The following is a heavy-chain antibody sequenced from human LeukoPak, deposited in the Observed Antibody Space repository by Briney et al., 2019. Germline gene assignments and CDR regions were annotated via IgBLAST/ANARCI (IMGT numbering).Heavy chain of an antibody. CDR2: ILFDGRKQ. CDR3: AKDVGGYGAYLGAFDI. D-gene: IGHD4-17*01. Sequence: GTSLRLSCAGSGFTFHYYGIHWVRQAPGKGLEWVAGILFDGRKQDYVDSVKGRFTISRDDSKNTVYLQMSSLRAEDTAVFHCAKDVGGYGAYLGAFDIWGQGTMVTVFS. V-gene: IGHV3-30*18. J-gene: IGHJ3*02. CDR1: GFTFHYYG.